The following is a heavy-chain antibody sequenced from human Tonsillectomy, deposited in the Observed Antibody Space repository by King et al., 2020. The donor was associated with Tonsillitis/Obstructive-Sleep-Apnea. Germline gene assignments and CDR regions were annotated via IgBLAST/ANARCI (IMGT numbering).Heavy chain of an antibody. D-gene: IGHD3-16*02. J-gene: IGHJ3*02. CDR2: IYPGDSDT. V-gene: IGHV5-51*01. CDR3: ARSLSGWSYRLDAFDI. CDR1: GYSFTSYC. Sequence: VQLVESGAEVKKPGESLKISCKGSGYSFTSYCIGWVRQMPGKGLEWMGIIYPGDSDTRYSPSFQGQVPISADQSISTASLQWSSLKASDTAMYYCARSLSGWSYRLDAFDIRGQGTKVTVSS.